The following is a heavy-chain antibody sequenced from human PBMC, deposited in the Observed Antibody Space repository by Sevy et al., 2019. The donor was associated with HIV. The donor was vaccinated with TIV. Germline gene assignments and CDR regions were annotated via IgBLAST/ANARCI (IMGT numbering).Heavy chain of an antibody. CDR3: ARDSEVVPRALVY. D-gene: IGHD2-15*01. V-gene: IGHV4-59*01. CDR1: GDSISSYF. J-gene: IGHJ4*02. Sequence: SETLSLTCNVSGDSISSYFWSWFRQPPGKGLEWIGYIYYSGTIDYNPSLRSRVTISVDMSKKHFSMKLTSVTAADTAVDYCARDSEVVPRALVYWGQGTLVTVSS. CDR2: IYYSGTI.